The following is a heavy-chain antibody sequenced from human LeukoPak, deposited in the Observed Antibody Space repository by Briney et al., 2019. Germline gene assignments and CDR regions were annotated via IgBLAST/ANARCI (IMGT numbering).Heavy chain of an antibody. CDR3: ALHYLDY. J-gene: IGHJ4*02. V-gene: IGHV1-46*01. CDR1: GYTFTSYY. Sequence: ASVKVSCKASGYTFTSYYMHWVRQAPGQGLEWMGIINPSGGSTSYAQKFQGRVTMTRDTSISTAYMELSRLRSDDTAVYYCALHYLDYWDQGTLVTVSS. CDR2: INPSGGST.